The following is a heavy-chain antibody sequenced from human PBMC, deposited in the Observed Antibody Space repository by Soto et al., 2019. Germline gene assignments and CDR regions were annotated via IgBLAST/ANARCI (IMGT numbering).Heavy chain of an antibody. CDR2: ISSSSSTI. Sequence: EVQLVESGGGLVQPGGSLRLYCAASGFTCSSYSMNWVRQAPGKGLEWVSYISSSSSTIYYADSVKGRLTISRDNAKNSLYLQMNSVVAEDSAVYYCARDGFGELFNYYYYYMEVWGKGTKV. J-gene: IGHJ6*03. CDR1: GFTCSSYS. CDR3: ARDGFGELFNYYYYYMEV. D-gene: IGHD3-10*01. V-gene: IGHV3-48*01.